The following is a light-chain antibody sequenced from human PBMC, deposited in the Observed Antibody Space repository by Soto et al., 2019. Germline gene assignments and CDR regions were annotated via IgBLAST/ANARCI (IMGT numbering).Light chain of an antibody. J-gene: IGKJ1*01. CDR1: ESVASSY. V-gene: IGKV3-20*01. Sequence: EIVLTQSPGTLSFSPGERATLSCRASESVASSYLAWYQQKPGQAPRLLIYGASSRATGIPDRFSGSGSGADFTLTISSLQSEDFAVYYCQQYDKWPWTCGQGTKVDI. CDR2: GAS. CDR3: QQYDKWPWT.